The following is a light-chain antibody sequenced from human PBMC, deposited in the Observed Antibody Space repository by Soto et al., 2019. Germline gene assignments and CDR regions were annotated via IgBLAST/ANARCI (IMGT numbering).Light chain of an antibody. CDR2: GAS. CDR1: QSVSNNY. CDR3: QQYGSSPRT. Sequence: EIVFTQSPGTLSLSPGDRATLSCRASQSVSNNYLAWYQQKPGQAPRLLIYGASSRATGIPERFSGSGSVTDFTLTISRLEPEDFAVYFCQQYGSSPRTFGQGTKVDIK. V-gene: IGKV3-20*01. J-gene: IGKJ1*01.